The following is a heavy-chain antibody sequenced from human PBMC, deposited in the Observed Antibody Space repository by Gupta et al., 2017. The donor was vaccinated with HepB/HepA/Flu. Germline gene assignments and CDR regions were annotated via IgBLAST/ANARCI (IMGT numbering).Heavy chain of an antibody. CDR1: GGTFSSYA. D-gene: IGHD6-6*01. V-gene: IGHV1-69*01. CDR3: ARVDEYSSSSLFPGYYYYMDV. Sequence: QVQLVQSGAEVKKPGSSVKVSCKASGGTFSSYAISWVRQAPGQGLEWMGGIIPIFGTANYAQKFQGRVTITADESTSTAYMELSSLRSEDTAVYYCARVDEYSSSSLFPGYYYYMDVWGKGTTVTVSS. CDR2: IIPIFGTA. J-gene: IGHJ6*03.